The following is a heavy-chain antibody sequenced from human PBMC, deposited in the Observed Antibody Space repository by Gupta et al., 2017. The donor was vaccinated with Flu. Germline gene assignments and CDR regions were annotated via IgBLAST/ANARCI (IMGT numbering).Heavy chain of an antibody. Sequence: VQLVESGGGVVQPGRSLRLSCAASGFTFSSYGMHWVRQAPGKGLEWVAVIWYDGSNKYYADSVKGRFTISRDNSKNTLYLQMNNLRAEDTAVYYCARGRIAVALDYWGQGTLVTGSS. CDR3: ARGRIAVALDY. D-gene: IGHD6-19*01. CDR1: GFTFSSYG. J-gene: IGHJ4*02. CDR2: IWYDGSNK. V-gene: IGHV3-33*01.